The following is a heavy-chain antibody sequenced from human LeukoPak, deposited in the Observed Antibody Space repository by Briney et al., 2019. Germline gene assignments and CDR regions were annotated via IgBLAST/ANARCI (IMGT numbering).Heavy chain of an antibody. CDR1: GGTFNSHA. V-gene: IGHV1-69*04. Sequence: SVKVSCKASGGTFNSHAISWVRQAPGQGLEWMGRIIPNLGTTNRAQNFQDRVTLTADKSTNTAYMELTSLTSDDTAVYYCATTNDGGGYQWGDFFDFWGQGTLITVSS. CDR3: ATTNDGGGYQWGDFFDF. D-gene: IGHD3-22*01. CDR2: IIPNLGTT. J-gene: IGHJ4*02.